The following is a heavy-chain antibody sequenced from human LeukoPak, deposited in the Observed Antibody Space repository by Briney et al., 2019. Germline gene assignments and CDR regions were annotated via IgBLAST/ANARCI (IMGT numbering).Heavy chain of an antibody. V-gene: IGHV3-21*01. CDR3: ARGWFLAAAGTPYDY. J-gene: IGHJ4*02. CDR2: ISSSSSYI. Sequence: GGSLRLSCAASGFTFSSYSMNWVRQAPGKGLEWVSSISSSSSYIYYADSVKGRFTISRDNAKNSLYLQMNSLRAEDTAVYYCARGWFLAAAGTPYDYWGQGTLVTVSS. CDR1: GFTFSSYS. D-gene: IGHD6-13*01.